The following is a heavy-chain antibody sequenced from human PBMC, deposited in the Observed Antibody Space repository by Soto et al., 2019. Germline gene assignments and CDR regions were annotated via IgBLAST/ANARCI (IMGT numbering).Heavy chain of an antibody. J-gene: IGHJ4*02. Sequence: QVQLQESGPGLVKPSETLSLTCTVSSGSISSYYWSWIRQSPGKGLEWIGKIYYIGNTNYNPSRKGRVTIAVSTSKNQLSLRLSSVTAADTAVYYCARACISTDGSGFAHWGQGILVTVSA. D-gene: IGHD2-2*01. V-gene: IGHV4-59*01. CDR1: SGSISSYY. CDR3: ARACISTDGSGFAH. CDR2: IYYIGNT.